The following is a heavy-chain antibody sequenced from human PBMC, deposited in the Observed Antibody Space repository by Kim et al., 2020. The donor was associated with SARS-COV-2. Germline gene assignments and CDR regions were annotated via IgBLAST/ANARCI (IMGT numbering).Heavy chain of an antibody. CDR1: GFNFNVYS. Sequence: GGSLRLSCAASGFNFNVYSMNWIRQAPGKGLEWLAYITSTSLTTYYSDSVKGRFTISRDNAKNSLYLQLDSLRVEDTAVYYCARCKYSGSWYSPDVWGQG. CDR2: ITSTSLTT. V-gene: IGHV3-48*04. D-gene: IGHD6-13*01. J-gene: IGHJ6*02. CDR3: ARCKYSGSWYSPDV.